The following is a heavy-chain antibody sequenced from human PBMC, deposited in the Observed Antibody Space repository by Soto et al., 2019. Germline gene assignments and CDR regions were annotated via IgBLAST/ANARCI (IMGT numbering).Heavy chain of an antibody. Sequence: QVQLVQAGAEVKKPGASVTVSCKASGSTFTNYGFSWVRQAPGQGLEWVGWISENNGATHYAQKLQGRVTLTTDTSTGTVYMDLRSLRSDDTAVYYCARKLTGQPFDYWGQGALVSVSS. CDR3: ARKLTGQPFDY. CDR2: ISENNGAT. J-gene: IGHJ4*02. CDR1: GSTFTNYG. V-gene: IGHV1-18*01. D-gene: IGHD3-9*01.